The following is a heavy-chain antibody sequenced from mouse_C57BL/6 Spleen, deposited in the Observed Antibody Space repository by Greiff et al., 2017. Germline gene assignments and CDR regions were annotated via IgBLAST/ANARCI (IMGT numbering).Heavy chain of an antibody. Sequence: QVQLQQPGAELVMPGASVKLSCKASGYTFTSYWLPWVKQRPGQGLEWIGESDPSDSYTNYNQTFKGKSTLTVDKSSSTAYMQLSSLTSEDSAVYYCARQLRLPHMDYWGQGTAVTVAS. CDR1: GYTFTSYW. J-gene: IGHJ4*01. V-gene: IGHV1-69*01. CDR2: SDPSDSYT. D-gene: IGHD3-2*02. CDR3: ARQLRLPHMDY.